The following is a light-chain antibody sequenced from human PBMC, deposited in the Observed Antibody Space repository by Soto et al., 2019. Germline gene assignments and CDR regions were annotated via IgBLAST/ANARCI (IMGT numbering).Light chain of an antibody. V-gene: IGLV2-8*01. J-gene: IGLJ1*01. CDR1: SRDVGGYNY. Sequence: QSVLTQPPPAPGSPGQAGTLSFTATSRDVGGYNYVSWYQHHPGKAPKLMISEVTNRPSGVPDRFSGSKSGNTASLTVSGLQAEDEADYYCTSYSGSNTPYVFGTGTKVTVL. CDR2: EVT. CDR3: TSYSGSNTPYV.